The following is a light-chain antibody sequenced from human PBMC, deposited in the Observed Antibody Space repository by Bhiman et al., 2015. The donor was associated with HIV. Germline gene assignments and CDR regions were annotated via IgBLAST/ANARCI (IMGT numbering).Light chain of an antibody. J-gene: IGLJ1*01. CDR3: SSLTSSLTYV. CDR1: SSDVGGYNY. CDR2: EVS. V-gene: IGLV2-14*01. Sequence: QSALTQPASVSGSPGQSITISCTGSSSDVGGYNYVSWYQQHPGKAPKLMIYEVSKRPSGVPDRFSGSKSGNTASLTISGLQAEDEADYYCSSLTSSLTYVFGTGTNVTVL.